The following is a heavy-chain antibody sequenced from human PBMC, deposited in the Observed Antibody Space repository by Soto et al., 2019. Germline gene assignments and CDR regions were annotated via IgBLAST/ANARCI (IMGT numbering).Heavy chain of an antibody. V-gene: IGHV3-30-3*01. CDR3: ARDRSTAPSGVSDY. CDR1: GFTFSSYA. D-gene: IGHD3-10*01. CDR2: ISYDGSNK. J-gene: IGHJ4*02. Sequence: PGGSLRLSCAASGFTFSSYAMHWVRQAPGKGLEWVAVISYDGSNKYYADSVKGRFTISRDNSKNTLYLQMNSLRAEDTAVYFCARDRSTAPSGVSDYWGQGTLVTVSS.